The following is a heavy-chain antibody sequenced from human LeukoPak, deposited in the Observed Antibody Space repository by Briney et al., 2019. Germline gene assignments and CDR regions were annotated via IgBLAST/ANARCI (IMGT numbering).Heavy chain of an antibody. Sequence: QPGRSLRLSCAASGFTFDDYAMHWVRQAPGKGLEWVSGISWNSGSIGYVDSVKGRFTISRDNAKNSLYLQMNSLRAEDTALYYCAKDMVPYGSGVPWFDPWGQGTLVTVSS. D-gene: IGHD3-10*01. CDR2: ISWNSGSI. CDR1: GFTFDDYA. V-gene: IGHV3-9*01. J-gene: IGHJ5*02. CDR3: AKDMVPYGSGVPWFDP.